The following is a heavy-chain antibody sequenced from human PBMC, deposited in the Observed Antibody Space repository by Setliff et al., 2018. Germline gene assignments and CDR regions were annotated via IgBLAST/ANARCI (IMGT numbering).Heavy chain of an antibody. V-gene: IGHV1-2*06. CDR2: INPNSGGT. Sequence: ASVKVSCKASGYTFTGYYMHWVRQAPGQGLEWMGRINPNSGGTNYAQKFQGRVTMTRDTSVSTAYMELSRLRSDDTAVYYCAKNGFGVVALGVNNWFDPWGQGTLVTVSS. J-gene: IGHJ5*02. CDR3: AKNGFGVVALGVNNWFDP. D-gene: IGHD3-10*01. CDR1: GYTFTGYY.